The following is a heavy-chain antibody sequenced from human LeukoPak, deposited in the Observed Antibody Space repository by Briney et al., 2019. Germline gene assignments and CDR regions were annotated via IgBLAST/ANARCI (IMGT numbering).Heavy chain of an antibody. CDR3: ASLTYYDFWSGYLPDY. CDR1: GGSISSGGYS. J-gene: IGHJ4*02. Sequence: PSQTLSLTCTVSGGSISSGGYSWSWIRQHPGKGLEWIGYIYYSGSTYYNPSLKSRVTISVDTSKNQFSLKLSSVTAADTAVYYCASLTYYDFWSGYLPDYWGQGTLVTVSS. D-gene: IGHD3-3*01. V-gene: IGHV4-31*03. CDR2: IYYSGST.